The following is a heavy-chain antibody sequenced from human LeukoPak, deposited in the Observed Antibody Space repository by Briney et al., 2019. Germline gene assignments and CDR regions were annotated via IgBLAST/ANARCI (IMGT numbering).Heavy chain of an antibody. J-gene: IGHJ1*01. V-gene: IGHV3-66*01. CDR3: AREEVAAQYFQH. Sequence: GGSLRLSCAASGFTVSSNYMSWVRQAPGKGLEWVSVIYSGGSTYYADSVKGRFTISRDNSKNTLYLQMNSLRAEDTAVYYCAREEVAAQYFQHWGRGTLVTVSS. CDR2: IYSGGST. CDR1: GFTVSSNY. D-gene: IGHD2-15*01.